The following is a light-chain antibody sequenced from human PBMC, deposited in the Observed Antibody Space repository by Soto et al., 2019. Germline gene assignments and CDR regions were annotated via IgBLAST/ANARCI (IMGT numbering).Light chain of an antibody. J-gene: IGKJ2*01. Sequence: DIQMTQSPSSLSASVGDTVSITCQASQPITNYLNWYRHKPGKAPELLIYDASSLESGVPSRFSASGSGTEFTFTITSLHPEDFATFYCQQYDSFPYTFGQGTKLEIK. CDR3: QQYDSFPYT. CDR2: DAS. CDR1: QPITNY. V-gene: IGKV1-33*01.